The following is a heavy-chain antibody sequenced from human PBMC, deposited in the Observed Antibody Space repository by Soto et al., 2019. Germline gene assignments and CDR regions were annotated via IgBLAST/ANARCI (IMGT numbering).Heavy chain of an antibody. D-gene: IGHD3-22*01. V-gene: IGHV4-30-4*02. J-gene: IGHJ5*02. CDR2: IYYSGST. Sequence: PSDTLSLTCTVSGGSISSGDYYWSWIRQPPGKGLEWIGYIYYSGSTYYNPSLKSRVTISVDTSKNQFSLKLSSVTAADTAVYYCARDLADSSGYPPWGFDPWGQGTLVTVSS. CDR3: ARDLADSSGYPPWGFDP. CDR1: GGSISSGDYY.